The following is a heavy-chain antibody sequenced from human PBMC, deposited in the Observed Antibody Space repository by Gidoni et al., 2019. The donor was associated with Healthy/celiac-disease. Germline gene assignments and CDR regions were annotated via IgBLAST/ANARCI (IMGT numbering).Heavy chain of an antibody. D-gene: IGHD6-13*01. CDR3: AKDGDSSSWYPFDDAFDI. V-gene: IGHV3-23*01. Sequence: EVQLLESGGGLVQPGGSLRLSCAASGFTFSSVAMRGVRQAPGKGLEWVSAISGSGGSTYYEDSVKGRFTISRDNSKNTLYLQMNSLRAEDTAVYYCAKDGDSSSWYPFDDAFDIWGQGTMVTVSS. CDR2: ISGSGGST. J-gene: IGHJ3*02. CDR1: GFTFSSVA.